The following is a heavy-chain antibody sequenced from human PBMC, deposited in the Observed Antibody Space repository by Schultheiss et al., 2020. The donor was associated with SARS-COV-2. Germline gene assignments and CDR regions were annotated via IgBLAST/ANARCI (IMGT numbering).Heavy chain of an antibody. D-gene: IGHD3-16*02. CDR2: ISGSGGST. CDR3: TTEVGGRELSPDY. V-gene: IGHV3-23*01. CDR1: GFTFSSYA. J-gene: IGHJ4*02. Sequence: GGSLRLSCAASGFTFSSYAMTWVRQAPGKGLEWVSAISGSGGSTYYADSVKGRFTISRDNSKNTLYLQMNSLKTEDTAVYYCTTEVGGRELSPDYWGQGTLVTVSS.